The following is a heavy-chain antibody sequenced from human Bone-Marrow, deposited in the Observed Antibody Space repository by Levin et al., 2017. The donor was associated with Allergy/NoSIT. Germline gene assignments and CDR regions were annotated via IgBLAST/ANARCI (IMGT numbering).Heavy chain of an antibody. D-gene: IGHD2-15*01. CDR1: GFTVSTNY. CDR2: IYSGGST. J-gene: IGHJ5*01. CDR3: ARLVAATMDS. V-gene: IGHV3-66*04. Sequence: PGGSLRLSCAASGFTVSTNYMSWVRQAPGKGLEWVSVIYSGGSTFYADSVKGRFTISRDSSKNTLYLQMNSLRAEDTAVYYCARLVAATMDSWGHGILVTVSS.